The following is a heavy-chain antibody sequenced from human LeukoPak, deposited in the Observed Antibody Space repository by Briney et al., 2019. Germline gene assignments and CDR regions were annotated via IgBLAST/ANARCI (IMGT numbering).Heavy chain of an antibody. Sequence: GGSLRLSCAASGFSVSSNYMSWVRQAPGKGLEWVSVIYSGGSTYYADSVKGRFTISRDNSKNTLYLQMSSLRAEGTAVYYCARSGYGVAFDIWGQGTMVTVSS. J-gene: IGHJ3*02. CDR3: ARSGYGVAFDI. V-gene: IGHV3-53*01. CDR1: GFSVSSNY. D-gene: IGHD5-12*01. CDR2: IYSGGST.